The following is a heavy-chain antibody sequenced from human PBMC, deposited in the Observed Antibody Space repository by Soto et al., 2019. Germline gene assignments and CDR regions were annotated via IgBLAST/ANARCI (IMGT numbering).Heavy chain of an antibody. V-gene: IGHV1-2*02. Sequence: QVQLVQSGAEVKESGASVKVSCKASGYTFTGHYIHWVRQAPGQGFEWVGEIGPKNGDSRFAQKFQGSVAMTKDSSITTVYMELSNLSRDDTAVDYCGRGRSGEIGIFLWGQGTLVTVHS. CDR2: IGPKNGDS. D-gene: IGHD3-3*02. J-gene: IGHJ4*02. CDR3: GRGRSGEIGIFL. CDR1: GYTFTGHY.